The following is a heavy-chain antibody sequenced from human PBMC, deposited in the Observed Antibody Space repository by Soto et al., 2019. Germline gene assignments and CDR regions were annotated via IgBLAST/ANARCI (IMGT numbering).Heavy chain of an antibody. CDR2: IYYSGST. Sequence: PSETLSLTCTVSGGSIGSGGYYWSWIRQHPGKGLEWIGYIYYSGSTYYNPSLKSRVTISVDTSKNQFSLKLSSVTAADTAVYYCARGQLTVPTSCPAYGYWGQGTLVTVSS. CDR3: ARGQLTVPTSCPAYGY. J-gene: IGHJ4*02. D-gene: IGHD2-2*01. CDR1: GGSIGSGGYY. V-gene: IGHV4-31*03.